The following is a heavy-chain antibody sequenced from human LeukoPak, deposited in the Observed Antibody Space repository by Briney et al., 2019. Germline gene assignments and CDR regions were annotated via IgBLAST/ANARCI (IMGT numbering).Heavy chain of an antibody. D-gene: IGHD5-24*01. CDR3: ARAIRDDYKIYHFDY. CDR2: IYYSGST. CDR1: GGSVSSSSDY. V-gene: IGHV4-39*01. J-gene: IGHJ4*02. Sequence: SETLSLTCTVPGGSVSSSSDYWGWIRQPPGKGLEWIGSIYYSGSTYYNPSLKSRVTVSVDMSKNQFSLKLSSVTAADTAVYYCARAIRDDYKIYHFDYWGQGTLVTVSS.